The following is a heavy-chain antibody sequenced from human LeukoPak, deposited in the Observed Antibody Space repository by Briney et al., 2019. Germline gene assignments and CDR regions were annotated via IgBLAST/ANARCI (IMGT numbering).Heavy chain of an antibody. CDR1: GFTFKSFV. V-gene: IGHV3-21*05. Sequence: GGSLRLSCAASGFTFKSFVMGSVRQAPGRGLEWVSYISKRSGHIYHTDSVEGRFTTSRDNANDSVYLQMNNLRVEDTAIYFCARFDGGFDSWGQGTLVTVSS. CDR2: ISKRSGHI. J-gene: IGHJ4*02. CDR3: ARFDGGFDS. D-gene: IGHD3-9*01.